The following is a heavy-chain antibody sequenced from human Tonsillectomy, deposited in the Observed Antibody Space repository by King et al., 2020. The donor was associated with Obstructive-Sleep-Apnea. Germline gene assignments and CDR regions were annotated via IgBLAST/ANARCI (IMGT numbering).Heavy chain of an antibody. J-gene: IGHJ6*02. V-gene: IGHV4-38-2*02. Sequence: VQLQESGPGLVKPSETLSLTCTVSGYSISSGYYWGWIRQPPGKGLEWIGGIYHSGSTYYNPSLKSRVTISVDTSQNQFSLKLSSVTAADTAVYYCARILYGGNPLDVYYYGMDVWGQGTTVTVSS. D-gene: IGHD4-23*01. CDR3: ARILYGGNPLDVYYYGMDV. CDR2: IYHSGST. CDR1: GYSISSGYY.